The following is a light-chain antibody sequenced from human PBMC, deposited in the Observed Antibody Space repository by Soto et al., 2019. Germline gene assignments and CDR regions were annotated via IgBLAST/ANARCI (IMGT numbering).Light chain of an antibody. CDR3: EQYKSYSPGT. Sequence: DIQMTQSPSTLSASVGDRVTITCRASERISSWLAWYQQKPGKAPKLLIYKASRLESGDPTRFRGSGSGTEFTLTMSSLQPDDLATYYCEQYKSYSPGTFGQGTKIEIK. J-gene: IGKJ1*01. CDR1: ERISSW. CDR2: KAS. V-gene: IGKV1-5*03.